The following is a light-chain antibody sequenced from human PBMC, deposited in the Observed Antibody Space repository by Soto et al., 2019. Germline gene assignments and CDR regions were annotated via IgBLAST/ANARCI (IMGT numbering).Light chain of an antibody. V-gene: IGLV1-44*01. J-gene: IGLJ1*01. CDR3: AAWDDTLNGFA. CDR1: SSTVGSSL. Sequence: QSALTQPPSASATPGQKVTISCSGSSSTVGSSLVNCYQQLPGAAPKLLIYSYHQRPSGVPDRFSGSSSGTSASLAISGLQSEDEADYYCAAWDDTLNGFAFGTGTKVTVL. CDR2: SYH.